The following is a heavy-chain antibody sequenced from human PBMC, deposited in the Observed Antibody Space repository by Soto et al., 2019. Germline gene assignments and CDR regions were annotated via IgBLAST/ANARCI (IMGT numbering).Heavy chain of an antibody. J-gene: IGHJ3*02. D-gene: IGHD3-22*01. CDR3: ASRISPYFDGSGFKPATDAFDI. CDR1: GYSFTSYW. V-gene: IGHV5-51*01. CDR2: IYPGDSDT. Sequence: GESLNISCKGSGYSFTSYWIGWVRQMPGKGLECMGIIYPGDSDTRYSPSFQGQVTISADKSISTAYLQWSSLKASDTAMYYCASRISPYFDGSGFKPATDAFDIWGQGKMVTVSS.